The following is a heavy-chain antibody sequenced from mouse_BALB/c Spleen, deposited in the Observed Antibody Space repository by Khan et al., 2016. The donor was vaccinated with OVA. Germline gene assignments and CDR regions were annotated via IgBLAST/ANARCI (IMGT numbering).Heavy chain of an antibody. CDR2: IYPGSGNS. V-gene: IGHV1-77*01. J-gene: IGHJ1*01. Sequence: QVQLKQSGPELVKPGASVKMSCKASGYTFTDYVITWVRQRTGQGLEWIGEIYPGSGNSYYNEKFKDKATLTADKSSNTAYMQLSSLTSEDSAVYFCANARYFGVWGAGTTVTVSS. CDR1: GYTFTDYV. CDR3: ANARYFGV.